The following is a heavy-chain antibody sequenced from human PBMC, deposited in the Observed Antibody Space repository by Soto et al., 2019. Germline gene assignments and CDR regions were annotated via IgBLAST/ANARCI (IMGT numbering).Heavy chain of an antibody. D-gene: IGHD6-19*01. CDR1: GFTFSSYS. CDR3: ARVVWLDRGYYFDY. V-gene: IGHV3-21*01. Sequence: EVQLVESGGGLVKPGGSLRLSCAASGFTFSSYSMNWVRQAPGKGLEWVSSISSSSSYIYYADSVKGRFTISRDNAKNSLYLQMNRLRAEDTAVYYCARVVWLDRGYYFDYWGQGTLVTVSS. J-gene: IGHJ4*02. CDR2: ISSSSSYI.